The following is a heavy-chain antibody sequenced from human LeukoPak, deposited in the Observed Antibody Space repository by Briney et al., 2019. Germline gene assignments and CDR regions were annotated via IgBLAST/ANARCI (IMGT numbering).Heavy chain of an antibody. CDR3: ARDSPLSFDI. CDR2: ISSSSSFI. J-gene: IGHJ3*02. V-gene: IGHV3-21*01. Sequence: GGSLRLSCAASGFTFSNAWMSWVRQAPGKGLEWVSSISSSSSFIYYADSVQGRFTISRDNAKNSVYLQMNSLRAEDTAVYYCARDSPLSFDIWGQGTMVTVSS. CDR1: GFTFSNAW.